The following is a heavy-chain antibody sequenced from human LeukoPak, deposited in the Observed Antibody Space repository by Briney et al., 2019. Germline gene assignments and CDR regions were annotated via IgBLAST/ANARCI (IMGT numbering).Heavy chain of an antibody. CDR2: ITGSGGST. V-gene: IGHV3-23*01. Sequence: PGGSLRLSCAASGFTFSSYAMSWVRQAPGKGLEWVSAITGSGGSTYYADSVKGRFTISRDNSKNTLYLQMNSLRAEDTAVYYCANSRYYDDSSGYYRRGDYWGQGTLVTVSS. CDR3: ANSRYYDDSSGYYRRGDY. CDR1: GFTFSSYA. J-gene: IGHJ4*02. D-gene: IGHD3-22*01.